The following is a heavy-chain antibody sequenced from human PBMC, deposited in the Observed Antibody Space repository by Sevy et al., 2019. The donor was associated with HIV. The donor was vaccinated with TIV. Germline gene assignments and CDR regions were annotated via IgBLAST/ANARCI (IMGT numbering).Heavy chain of an antibody. D-gene: IGHD3-22*01. CDR1: AGPPPPPPPP. CDR2: IYHSGTT. V-gene: IGHV4-31*03. J-gene: IGHJ4*02. CDR3: VSHYDTSGYYFDY. Sequence: SETLSLTCSVSAGPPPPPPPPPPPPPHHPGNPPAWTGYIYHSGTTYYNPSLTSRVTMSIDTSKEYFSLHLSSVTAADTAVYYCVSHYDTSGYYFDYWGQGTLVTVSS.